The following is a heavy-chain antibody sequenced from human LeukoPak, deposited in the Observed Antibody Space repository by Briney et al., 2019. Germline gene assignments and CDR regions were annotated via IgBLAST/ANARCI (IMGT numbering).Heavy chain of an antibody. CDR2: INPNSGGT. V-gene: IGHV1-2*02. CDR3: ARDGSSEVVVAATLPEDY. CDR1: GYTFTGYY. J-gene: IGHJ4*02. D-gene: IGHD2-15*01. Sequence: GASVKVSCKASGYTFTGYYMRWVRQAPGQGLEWMGWINPNSGGTNYAQKFQGRVTMTRDTSISTAYMELSRLRSDDTAVYYCARDGSSEVVVAATLPEDYWGQGTLVTVSS.